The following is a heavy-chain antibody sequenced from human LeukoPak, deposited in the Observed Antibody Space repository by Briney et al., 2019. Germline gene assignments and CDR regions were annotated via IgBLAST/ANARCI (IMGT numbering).Heavy chain of an antibody. Sequence: SETLSLTCTVSGGSISSYYWSWIRQPPGKGLEWIGYIYTSGSTNYNPSLKSRVTISVDTSKNQFSLKLSSVTAADTAVYYCARRAGSSSSDYWGQGTLVTVSS. D-gene: IGHD6-6*01. CDR3: ARRAGSSSSDY. J-gene: IGHJ4*02. CDR1: GGSISSYY. V-gene: IGHV4-4*09. CDR2: IYTSGST.